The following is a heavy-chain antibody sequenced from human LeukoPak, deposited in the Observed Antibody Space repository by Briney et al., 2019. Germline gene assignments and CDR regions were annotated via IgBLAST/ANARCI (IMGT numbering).Heavy chain of an antibody. J-gene: IGHJ4*02. D-gene: IGHD6-13*01. Sequence: PGGSLRLSCAASGFTFSSYGMHWVRQAPGKGLEWVAVIWYDGSDKYYADSVKGRFTISRDNSKNTLYLQMNNPRAEDTAVYYCAKRGSSWDFDYWGQGTLVTVSS. CDR1: GFTFSSYG. CDR3: AKRGSSWDFDY. V-gene: IGHV3-33*06. CDR2: IWYDGSDK.